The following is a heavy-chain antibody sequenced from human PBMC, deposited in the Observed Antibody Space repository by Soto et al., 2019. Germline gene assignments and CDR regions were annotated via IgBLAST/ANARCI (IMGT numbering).Heavy chain of an antibody. CDR3: ARESTVTTQAESWFDP. Sequence: SETLSLTCTVSGGSVSSGSYYWSWIRQPPGKGLEWIGYIYYSGGTNYNPSLKSRVTISVDTSKNQFSLKLSSVTAADTAVYYCARESTVTTQAESWFDPWGQGTLVTVSS. CDR2: IYYSGGT. J-gene: IGHJ5*02. CDR1: GGSVSSGSYY. V-gene: IGHV4-61*01. D-gene: IGHD4-17*01.